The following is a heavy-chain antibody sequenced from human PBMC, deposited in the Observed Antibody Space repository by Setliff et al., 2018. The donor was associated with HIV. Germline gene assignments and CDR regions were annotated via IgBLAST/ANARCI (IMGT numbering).Heavy chain of an antibody. Sequence: SVKVSCKASGGSLRSLSINWVRQAPGQGLEWMAGTIPKFGTSNYAHKFQGRMTITANESTSTAYMELTGLRSEDTAVYYCANLRGEEAGNFYYFYFGLDVWGQGTTVTVSS. CDR1: GGSLRSLS. CDR3: ANLRGEEAGNFYYFYFGLDV. V-gene: IGHV1-69*13. D-gene: IGHD2-21*02. J-gene: IGHJ6*02. CDR2: TIPKFGTS.